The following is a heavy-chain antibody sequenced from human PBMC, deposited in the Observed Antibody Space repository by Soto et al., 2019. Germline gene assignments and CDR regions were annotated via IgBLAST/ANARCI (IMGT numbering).Heavy chain of an antibody. D-gene: IGHD2-15*01. CDR1: GGSISPFY. V-gene: IGHV4-59*01. CDR2: LYYSGNT. Sequence: SETLSLTCTVSGGSISPFYWSWVRQPPGKGLEWIGYLYYSGNTNYNPSLKSRVTISADASKNQVSLRLTSVTAADTAVYYCARVGGVAARTFDYWGQGTVVTVSS. J-gene: IGHJ4*02. CDR3: ARVGGVAARTFDY.